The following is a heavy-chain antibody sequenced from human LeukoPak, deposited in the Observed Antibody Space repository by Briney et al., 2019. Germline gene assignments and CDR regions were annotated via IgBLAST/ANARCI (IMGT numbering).Heavy chain of an antibody. D-gene: IGHD2-2*01. Sequence: SETLSLACTVSGGSISSYYWSWIRQPPGKGLEWIGFIDDSGRTNYNPSLKSRVTISVDTSKNHFYLKLSSVTAADTAVYYCARLGSTFDIWGQGTMVTVSS. V-gene: IGHV4-59*08. CDR3: ARLGSTFDI. J-gene: IGHJ3*02. CDR2: IDDSGRT. CDR1: GGSISSYY.